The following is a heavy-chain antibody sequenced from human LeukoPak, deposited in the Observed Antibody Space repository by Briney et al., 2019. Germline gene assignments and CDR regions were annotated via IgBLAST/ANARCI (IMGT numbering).Heavy chain of an antibody. CDR1: GFTFDDYA. CDR2: ISWNSGSI. CDR3: AKDSQVTMVRAHAFDI. D-gene: IGHD3-10*01. Sequence: PGRSLRLSCAASGFTFDDYAMHWVRQAPGKGLEWVSGISWNSGSIGYADSVKGRFTISRDNAKNSLYLQMNSLRAEDTALYYCAKDSQVTMVRAHAFDIWGQGTMVTVSS. J-gene: IGHJ3*02. V-gene: IGHV3-9*01.